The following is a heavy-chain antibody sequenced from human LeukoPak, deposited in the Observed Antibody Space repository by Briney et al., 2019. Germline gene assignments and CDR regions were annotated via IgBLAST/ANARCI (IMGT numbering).Heavy chain of an antibody. J-gene: IGHJ4*02. CDR1: GGSISTYY. V-gene: IGHV4-59*12. CDR2: IDYSGST. Sequence: SETLSLTCTVSGGSISTYYWSWIRQPPGKGLEWIGYIDYSGSTNYNPSLKSRVTISVDTSKNQFSLKLSSVTAADTAVYYCARDFDSSGYYDYWGQGTLVTVSS. CDR3: ARDFDSSGYYDY. D-gene: IGHD3-22*01.